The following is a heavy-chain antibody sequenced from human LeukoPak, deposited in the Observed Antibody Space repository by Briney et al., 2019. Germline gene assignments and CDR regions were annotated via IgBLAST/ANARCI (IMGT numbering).Heavy chain of an antibody. D-gene: IGHD2/OR15-2a*01. Sequence: GGSLRLSCAASGFTFSDYEMNWFRQAPEKGLEWVSYISAGAGVIFYADSVKGRFSITRDNAKNSLFLQMNSLRAEDTAVYYCARRGNMSSHAFDIWGQGTVVTVSS. CDR1: GFTFSDYE. CDR3: ARRGNMSSHAFDI. CDR2: ISAGAGVI. V-gene: IGHV3-48*03. J-gene: IGHJ3*02.